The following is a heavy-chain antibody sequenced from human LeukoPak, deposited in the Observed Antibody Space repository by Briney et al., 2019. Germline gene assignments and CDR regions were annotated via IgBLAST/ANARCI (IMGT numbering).Heavy chain of an antibody. D-gene: IGHD6-13*01. CDR3: AKDTSHSSSWYENWFDP. Sequence: PGGSLRLSCAASGFTFSNYGMHWVRQAPGKGLEWVAVISYDGSNKYYADSVKGRFTISRDNSKNTQYLQMNSLRTEDTAVYYCAKDTSHSSSWYENWFDPWGQGTLVTVSS. J-gene: IGHJ5*02. V-gene: IGHV3-30*18. CDR1: GFTFSNYG. CDR2: ISYDGSNK.